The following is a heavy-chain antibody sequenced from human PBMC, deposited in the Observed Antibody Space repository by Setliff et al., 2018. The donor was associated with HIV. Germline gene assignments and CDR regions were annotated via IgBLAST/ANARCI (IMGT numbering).Heavy chain of an antibody. Sequence: ASVKVSCKASGYTFTGYYMHWVRQAPGQGLEWMGWINPNSGGTNYAQKFQGWVTMTRDTSISTAYMELSRLRSDDTAVYYCARGPVVTVRWWHYYYYMDVWGKGTTVTVSS. CDR1: GYTFTGYY. CDR3: ARGPVVTVRWWHYYYYMDV. D-gene: IGHD2-15*01. CDR2: INPNSGGT. V-gene: IGHV1-2*04. J-gene: IGHJ6*03.